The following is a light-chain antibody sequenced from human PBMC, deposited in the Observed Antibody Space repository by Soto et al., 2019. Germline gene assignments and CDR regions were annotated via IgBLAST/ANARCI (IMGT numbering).Light chain of an antibody. CDR2: GHN. J-gene: IGLJ7*01. Sequence: QSVLTQPPSVSGAPGQRVTISCTGSTSNIGAGYEVHWYQQLPGTAPKLLVSGHNIRPSGVPDRFSGFKSGASAFLVITGLQAEDEADYYCQSYDNSLSGSGVFGGGTQLTVL. CDR1: TSNIGAGYE. CDR3: QSYDNSLSGSGV. V-gene: IGLV1-40*01.